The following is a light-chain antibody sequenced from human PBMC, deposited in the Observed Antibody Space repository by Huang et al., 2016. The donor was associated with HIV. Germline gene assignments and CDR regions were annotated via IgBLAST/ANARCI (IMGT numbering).Light chain of an antibody. V-gene: IGKV1-33*01. CDR1: QDISNY. CDR2: DAS. J-gene: IGKJ3*01. Sequence: DIQMTQSPSSLSASVGDRVTITCQASQDISNYLNWDQQKPGKAPKLLIYDASNLETGVSSRFSGSGSGTDFTFTISSLQPEDIATYYCQQYDNLPRFTFGPGTKVDIK. CDR3: QQYDNLPRFT.